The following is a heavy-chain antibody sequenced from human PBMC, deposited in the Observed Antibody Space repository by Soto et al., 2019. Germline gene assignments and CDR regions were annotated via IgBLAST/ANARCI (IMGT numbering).Heavy chain of an antibody. CDR3: ARLNSGSYRGFRSVHFDY. D-gene: IGHD1-26*01. CDR2: IYYSGST. J-gene: IGHJ4*02. CDR1: GGSISSYY. Sequence: SETLSLTCTVSGGSISSYYWSWIRQPPGKGLEWIGYIYYSGSTNYNPSLKSRVTISVDTSKNQFSLKLSSVTAADTAVYYCARLNSGSYRGFRSVHFDYWGQGTLVTVSS. V-gene: IGHV4-59*08.